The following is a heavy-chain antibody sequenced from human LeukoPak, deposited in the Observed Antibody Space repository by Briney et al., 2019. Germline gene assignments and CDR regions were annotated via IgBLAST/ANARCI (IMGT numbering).Heavy chain of an antibody. J-gene: IGHJ6*03. D-gene: IGHD6-19*01. CDR3: AKGAVAGNYYYYYMDV. CDR2: IRSDGSNK. V-gene: IGHV3-30*02. Sequence: GGSLRLSCAASRFTFSSYGMHWVRQAPGKGLEWVAFIRSDGSNKYYADSVKGRFTISRDNSKNTLYLQMNSLRAEDTAVYYCAKGAVAGNYYYYYMDVWGKGTTVTISS. CDR1: RFTFSSYG.